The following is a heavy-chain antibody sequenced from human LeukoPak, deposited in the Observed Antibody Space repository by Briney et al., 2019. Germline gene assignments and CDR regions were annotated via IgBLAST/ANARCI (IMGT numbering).Heavy chain of an antibody. CDR2: ISSSSSYI. CDR1: GFTFSSYA. CDR3: ARDGSWTKMDV. J-gene: IGHJ6*04. Sequence: PGGSLRLSCAASGFTFSSYAMNWVRQAPGKGLEWVSSISSSSSYIYYADSVKGRFTISRDNAKNSLYLQMNSLRAEDTAVYYCARDGSWTKMDVWGKGTTVTVSS. V-gene: IGHV3-21*01. D-gene: IGHD3-10*01.